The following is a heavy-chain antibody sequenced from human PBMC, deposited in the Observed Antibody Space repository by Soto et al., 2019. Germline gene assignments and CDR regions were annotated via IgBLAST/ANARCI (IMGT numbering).Heavy chain of an antibody. CDR1: GYTFSSHG. D-gene: IGHD2-15*01. J-gene: IGHJ5*01. Sequence: GASVKVSCKASGYTFSSHGIIWVRQAPGQGLEWMGWISGYNGNAKYAQGFQGRVTMTTDTSTSTVYMDLRSLGSDDSAVYYCAREGSYGWYDCWGQGTLVTVSS. CDR3: AREGSYGWYDC. V-gene: IGHV1-18*01. CDR2: ISGYNGNA.